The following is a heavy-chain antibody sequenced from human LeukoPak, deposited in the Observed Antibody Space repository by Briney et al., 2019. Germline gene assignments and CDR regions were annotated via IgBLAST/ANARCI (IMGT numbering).Heavy chain of an antibody. CDR2: IYSDDRT. V-gene: IGHV3-53*01. CDR3: AREAAGTIDY. CDR1: GFTVRSNY. D-gene: IGHD6-13*01. Sequence: GGSLRLPCAASGFTVRSNYMSWVRQAPGKGLEWVSVIYSDDRTFYADSVRGRFTISGDSSKNTLYLQMNSLRAEDTAAYYCAREAAGTIDYWGQGTLVTVSS. J-gene: IGHJ4*02.